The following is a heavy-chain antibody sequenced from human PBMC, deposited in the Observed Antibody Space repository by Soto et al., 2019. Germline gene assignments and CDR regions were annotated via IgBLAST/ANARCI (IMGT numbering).Heavy chain of an antibody. Sequence: SETLSLTCTVSGTSIRNHYWSWIRQPAGKGLEWIGRIYRSGSTNYNPSLKSQVTMSVDTSKNQFSLKVSSVSAADTVVYYCARDSGSWSGYDFFDFWGQGSLVTVSS. CDR3: ARDSGSWSGYDFFDF. D-gene: IGHD5-12*01. J-gene: IGHJ4*02. CDR2: IYRSGST. CDR1: GTSIRNHY. V-gene: IGHV4-4*07.